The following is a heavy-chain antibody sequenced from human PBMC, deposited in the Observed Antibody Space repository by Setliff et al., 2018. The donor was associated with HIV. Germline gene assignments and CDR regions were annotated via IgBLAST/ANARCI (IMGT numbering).Heavy chain of an antibody. Sequence: PGGSLRLSCAASGFTFSSYWMSWVRQAPGKGLEWVANIKQDGSEKYYVDSVKGRFTISRDNAKNSLYLQMNSLRAEDTAVYYCARDYCSGGSCVDAFDIWGQGTMVTVS. CDR2: IKQDGSEK. CDR1: GFTFSSYW. V-gene: IGHV3-7*01. D-gene: IGHD2-15*01. J-gene: IGHJ3*02. CDR3: ARDYCSGGSCVDAFDI.